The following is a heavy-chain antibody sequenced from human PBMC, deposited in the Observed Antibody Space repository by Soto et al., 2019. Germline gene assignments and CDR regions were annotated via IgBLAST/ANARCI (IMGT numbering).Heavy chain of an antibody. CDR2: ISGSGDGT. J-gene: IGHJ4*02. V-gene: IGHV3-23*01. D-gene: IGHD5-18*01. CDR3: AGPGYSSQDY. CDR1: GFTFSSFV. Sequence: GVSLRLSCAASGFTFSSFVLSWVRQAPGKGLEWVSAISGSGDGTDYADSVEGRFTISRDNSKNTLYLQMNSLRAEDTAVYYCAGPGYSSQDYWGQGALVTVSS.